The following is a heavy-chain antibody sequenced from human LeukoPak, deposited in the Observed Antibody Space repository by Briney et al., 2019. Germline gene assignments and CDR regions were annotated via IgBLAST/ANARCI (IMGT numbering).Heavy chain of an antibody. Sequence: ASVKLSCKASGYTFTSYGISWVRHAPGQRLEWMLWISAYNGNTNYTQKFQGRVTMTTDTFTNTTYMVLRNLRSDDTADYYFAGEGIAVAGSHFDFWGQGTLVTDPS. V-gene: IGHV1-18*01. J-gene: IGHJ4*02. CDR1: GYTFTSYG. CDR2: ISAYNGNT. CDR3: AGEGIAVAGSHFDF. D-gene: IGHD6-19*01.